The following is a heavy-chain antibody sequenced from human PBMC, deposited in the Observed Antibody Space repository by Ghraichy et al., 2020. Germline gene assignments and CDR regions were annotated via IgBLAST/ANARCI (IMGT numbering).Heavy chain of an antibody. Sequence: GGSLRLSCAASGFTFSSSSMNWVRQAPGKGLEWVSSIRSSSSYIYYADSVKGRFTMSRDNAKNSLYLQMNSLRAEDTAVYYCARDGGYSDGYVWMDYWGHGTLVTVTP. D-gene: IGHD5-18*01. CDR2: IRSSSSYI. J-gene: IGHJ4*01. V-gene: IGHV3-21*01. CDR1: GFTFSSSS. CDR3: ARDGGYSDGYVWMDY.